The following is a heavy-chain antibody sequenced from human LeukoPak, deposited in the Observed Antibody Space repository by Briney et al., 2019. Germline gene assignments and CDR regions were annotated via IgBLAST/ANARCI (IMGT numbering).Heavy chain of an antibody. D-gene: IGHD3-22*01. Sequence: PGGSLRLSCAASGFTFSSYAMTWVRQAPGKGLEWVSVISNGGATTYYADSVKGRFTISRDNSKNTLYLQMNSLRAGDTAVYYCAKVSSFYYDSTFDYWGQGTLATVSS. J-gene: IGHJ4*02. V-gene: IGHV3-23*01. CDR1: GFTFSSYA. CDR3: AKVSSFYYDSTFDY. CDR2: ISNGGATT.